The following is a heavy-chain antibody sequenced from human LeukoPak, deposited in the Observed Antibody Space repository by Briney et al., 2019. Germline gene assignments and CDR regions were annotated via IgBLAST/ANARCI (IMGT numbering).Heavy chain of an antibody. D-gene: IGHD1-14*01. CDR2: IGRTGSDR. J-gene: IGHJ4*02. V-gene: IGHV3-21*06. CDR3: ATETNGRHYDY. Sequence: GGSLRLSCTASGLTFSTSGFNWVRQAPGKGLEWVASIGRTGSDRYHADSIKGRFTISRDTANNFLYLQMNSLRAEDTAVYYCATETNGRHYDYWGQGTLLTVSS. CDR1: GLTFSTSG.